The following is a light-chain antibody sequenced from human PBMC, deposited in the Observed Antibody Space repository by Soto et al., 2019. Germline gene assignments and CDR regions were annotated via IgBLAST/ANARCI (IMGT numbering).Light chain of an antibody. CDR3: QQYGSSPRT. J-gene: IGKJ1*01. CDR1: QSVTSSY. CDR2: GAS. V-gene: IGKV3-20*01. Sequence: EIVLTQSPDTLSLSPGERATLSCRASQSVTSSYLAWYQQKPGQAPRLLIYGASSRATGIPDRFSGSGSGTDFTLTISRLEPEDFAVYYCQQYGSSPRTFGQGTKVDMK.